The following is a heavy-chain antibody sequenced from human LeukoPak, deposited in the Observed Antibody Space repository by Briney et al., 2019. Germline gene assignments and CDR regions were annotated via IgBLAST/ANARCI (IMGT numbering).Heavy chain of an antibody. V-gene: IGHV4-39*01. CDR3: ARVNIMIVEVTIALFDY. J-gene: IGHJ4*02. CDR1: GGSISSHNYY. Sequence: SETLSLTCSVSGGSISSHNYYWGWIRQSPGKGLEWIGNIYYSGSTYYNPSLKSRVSISVDTSKNQFSLKLSSVTAADTAVYYCARVNIMIVEVTIALFDYWGQGTLVTVSS. CDR2: IYYSGST. D-gene: IGHD3-22*01.